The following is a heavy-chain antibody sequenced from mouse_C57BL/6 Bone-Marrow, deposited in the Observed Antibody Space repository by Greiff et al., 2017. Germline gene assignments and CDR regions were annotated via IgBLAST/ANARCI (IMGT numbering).Heavy chain of an antibody. Sequence: EVQLQQSGPELVKPGASVKIPCKASGYTFTDYNMDWVKQSHGKSLEWIGDINPNNGGTIYNQKFKGKATLTVDKSSSTAYMELRSLTSEDTAVYYCARGRKVGFPSITTVVDYYAMDYWGQGTSVTVSS. D-gene: IGHD1-1*01. J-gene: IGHJ4*01. V-gene: IGHV1-18*01. CDR3: ARGRKVGFPSITTVVDYYAMDY. CDR1: GYTFTDYN. CDR2: INPNNGGT.